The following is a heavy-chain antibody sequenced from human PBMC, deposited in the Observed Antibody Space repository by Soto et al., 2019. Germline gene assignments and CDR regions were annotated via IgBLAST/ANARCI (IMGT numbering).Heavy chain of an antibody. D-gene: IGHD3-9*01. CDR2: ISYDGSNK. Sequence: LRLSCAASGFTFSSYAMHWVRQSPGKGLEWVAVISYDGSNKYYADSVKGRFTISRDNSKNTLYLQMNSLRAEDTAVYYCARDPETYYDILTGAPRDYYGMDVWGQGTTVTVSS. CDR1: GFTFSSYA. CDR3: ARDPETYYDILTGAPRDYYGMDV. J-gene: IGHJ6*02. V-gene: IGHV3-30-3*01.